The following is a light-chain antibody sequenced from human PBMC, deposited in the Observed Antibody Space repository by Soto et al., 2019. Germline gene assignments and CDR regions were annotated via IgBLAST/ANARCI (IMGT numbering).Light chain of an antibody. V-gene: IGLV1-40*01. J-gene: IGLJ1*01. CDR1: SSNIGAGYD. CDR2: GNI. Sequence: QSALTQPPSVSGAPGQRVTISCTGSSSNIGAGYDVHWYQQRPGTAPKLLIFGNINRPSGVPDRFSGSKSGTSASLAITGLQAEDEGDYYCQSYDSTLSARYVFGTGTKPTVL. CDR3: QSYDSTLSARYV.